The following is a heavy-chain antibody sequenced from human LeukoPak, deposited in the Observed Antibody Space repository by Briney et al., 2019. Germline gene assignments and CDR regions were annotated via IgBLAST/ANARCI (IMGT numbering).Heavy chain of an antibody. CDR3: AKYIGVNPGANYFDY. CDR1: RFTFYAYT. V-gene: IGHV3-43*01. Sequence: QSGGCLRLSCAASRFTFYAYTMQWVRHAPGKGLEGGSLLSWVGDSTDYTDSVKGRFTISRDNSKNYLYLQMHTLRTEDAAVYYCAKYIGVNPGANYFDYWGKGNLVTVSS. CDR2: LSWVGDST. J-gene: IGHJ4*02. D-gene: IGHD1-26*01.